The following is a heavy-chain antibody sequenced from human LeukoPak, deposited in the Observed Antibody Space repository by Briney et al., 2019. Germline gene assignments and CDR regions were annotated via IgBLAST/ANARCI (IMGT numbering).Heavy chain of an antibody. CDR2: IKQDGSEK. J-gene: IGHJ4*02. CDR1: GFTFSSYW. D-gene: IGHD3-22*01. CDR3: ARGPDNYYDTPSDY. Sequence: GGSLRLSCAASGFTFSSYWMSWVRQAPGKGLEWVANIKQDGSEKYYVDSVKGRFTISRDNAKNSLYLQMNSLRVEDTAVYYCARGPDNYYDTPSDYWGQGTLVTVSS. V-gene: IGHV3-7*01.